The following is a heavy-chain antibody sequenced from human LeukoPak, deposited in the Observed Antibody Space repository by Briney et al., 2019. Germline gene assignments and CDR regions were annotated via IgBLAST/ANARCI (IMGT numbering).Heavy chain of an antibody. CDR3: ASHPYYDSSGTNAGY. J-gene: IGHJ4*02. Sequence: SVKVSCKASGGTFSSYAISWVRQAPGQGLEWMGRIIPIFGTANYAQKFQGRVTITTDESTSTAYMELSSLRSEDTAVYYCASHPYYDSSGTNAGYWGQGTLATVSS. D-gene: IGHD3-22*01. CDR2: IIPIFGTA. CDR1: GGTFSSYA. V-gene: IGHV1-69*05.